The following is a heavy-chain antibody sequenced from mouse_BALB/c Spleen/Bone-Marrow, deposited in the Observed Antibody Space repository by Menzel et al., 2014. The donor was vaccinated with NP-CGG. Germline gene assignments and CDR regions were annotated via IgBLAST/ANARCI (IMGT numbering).Heavy chain of an antibody. CDR3: ARRYFYSMDY. J-gene: IGHJ4*01. CDR2: ILPGSAIT. Sequence: QVQLKESGAELMKPGTSVKISCKATGYTFSSYWIEWVKQRPGLGLEWIGEILPGSAITNYNEKFKGKATFTADTSSNTDYMQLSSLTSEDSAVYYCARRYFYSMDYWGQGTSVTVSS. CDR1: GYTFSSYW. D-gene: IGHD2-14*01. V-gene: IGHV1-9*01.